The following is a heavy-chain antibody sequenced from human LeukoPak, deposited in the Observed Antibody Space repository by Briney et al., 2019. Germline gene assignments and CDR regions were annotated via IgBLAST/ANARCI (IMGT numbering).Heavy chain of an antibody. CDR3: ARGGAGWYVSVFDP. CDR2: TYYRTRWYF. CDR1: GDSVSNNGAS. Sequence: SQTLSLTCAISGDSVSNNGASWNWIRQSPSRGLDWLGRTYYRTRWYFDYAVSVRSRATINPDTSKNQFSLQLDSVTPEDTAVYYCARGGAGWYVSVFDPWAREPWSPSPQ. D-gene: IGHD6-19*01. V-gene: IGHV6-1*01. J-gene: IGHJ5*02.